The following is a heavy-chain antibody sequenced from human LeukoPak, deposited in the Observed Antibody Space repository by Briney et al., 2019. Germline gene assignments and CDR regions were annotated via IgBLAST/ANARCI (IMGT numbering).Heavy chain of an antibody. CDR2: IMQDGSEK. CDR1: GFSFSSYW. J-gene: IGHJ3*02. Sequence: GGSLRLSCAASGFSFSSYWMSWVRRAPGKGLEWVANIMQDGSEKYYVDSVKGRLTITRDNAKSSLYLQMNSLRAEDTAVYYCARWGAGNAFDIWGQGTMVTVSS. CDR3: ARWGAGNAFDI. D-gene: IGHD3-10*01. V-gene: IGHV3-7*01.